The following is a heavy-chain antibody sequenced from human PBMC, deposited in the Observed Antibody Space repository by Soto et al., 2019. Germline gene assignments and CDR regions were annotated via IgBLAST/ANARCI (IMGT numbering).Heavy chain of an antibody. D-gene: IGHD3-10*01. J-gene: IGHJ6*03. V-gene: IGHV3-20*01. Sequence: EVQLVESGGGVVRPGGSLRLSWAASGFTFDDYGMSWVRQAPGKGLEWVSGINWNGGSTGYADSVKGRFTISRDNAKNSLYLQMNSLRAEDTALYHCARYYIGDYYYYYMDVWGKGTTVTVSS. CDR1: GFTFDDYG. CDR3: ARYYIGDYYYYYMDV. CDR2: INWNGGST.